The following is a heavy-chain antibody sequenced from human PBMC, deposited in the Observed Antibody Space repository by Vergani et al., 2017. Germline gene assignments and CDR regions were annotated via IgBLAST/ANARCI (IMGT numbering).Heavy chain of an antibody. CDR3: ARYPGCSGGSCYSADY. D-gene: IGHD2-15*01. J-gene: IGHJ4*02. CDR2: ISYSGSRST. Sequence: QVQLQESGPGLVKPSETLSLTCIVSGGSISPYYWSWIRQPPGQGLECLGYISYSGSRSTNYNPSLKSRVTISMDTSQNQFSLELYSVTAADTAVYYCARYPGCSGGSCYSADYWGQGILVTVSS. CDR1: GGSISPYY. V-gene: IGHV4-59*01.